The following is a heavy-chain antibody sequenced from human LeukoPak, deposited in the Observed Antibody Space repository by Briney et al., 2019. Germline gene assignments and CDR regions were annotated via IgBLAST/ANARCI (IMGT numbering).Heavy chain of an antibody. CDR3: ARDTPLTQPGIARYNWFDP. CDR2: INHSGST. Sequence: SETLSLTCAVYGGSFSGYYWSWIRQPPGKGLEWIGEINHSGSTNYNPSLKSRVTISVDTSKNQFSLKLSSVTAADTAVYYCARDTPLTQPGIARYNWFDPWGQGTLVTVSS. V-gene: IGHV4-34*01. J-gene: IGHJ5*02. CDR1: GGSFSGYY. D-gene: IGHD6-13*01.